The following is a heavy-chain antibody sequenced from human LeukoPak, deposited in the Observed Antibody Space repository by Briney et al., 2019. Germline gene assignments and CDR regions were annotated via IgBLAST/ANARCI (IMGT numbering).Heavy chain of an antibody. V-gene: IGHV3-21*01. D-gene: IGHD6-13*01. CDR2: ISIGSSFI. Sequence: GGSLRLSSAASGFAFRSSSMNWGPEAPGKGLEWVSSISIGSSFIYYADSVKGRFTTTRDNAKHSLYQQMNSLRAEEAAVYYCARETTKQLDNTVDIWGQGTMVTVSS. CDR3: ARETTKQLDNTVDI. CDR1: GFAFRSSS. J-gene: IGHJ3*02.